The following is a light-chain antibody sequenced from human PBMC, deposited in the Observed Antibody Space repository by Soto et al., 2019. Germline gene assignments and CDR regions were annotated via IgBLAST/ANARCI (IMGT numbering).Light chain of an antibody. CDR2: GAS. CDR3: QHHNSYSQT. V-gene: IGKV3-20*01. J-gene: IGKJ1*01. Sequence: EIVLTQSPGTLSLSPGERATLSCRASQSVSSSYLAWYQQKPGQAPRLLIYGASSLQSGVPSRFSGSGSGTEFTLTISSLQPDDFATYFCQHHNSYSQTFGQGTKVEIK. CDR1: QSVSSSY.